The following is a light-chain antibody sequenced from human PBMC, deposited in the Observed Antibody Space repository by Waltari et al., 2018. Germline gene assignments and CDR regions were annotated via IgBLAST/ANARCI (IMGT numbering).Light chain of an antibody. CDR1: SSDVGGYDY. CDR2: EIN. V-gene: IGLV2-8*01. Sequence: QSALTQPPSASGSPGQSVTISCTGTSSDVGGYDYVSWYQQHPGKAPKRLIYEINKRPSGVPNASAGSKSGNTASLTVSGLRPEDEADYYCSSYAGSNRVIFGGGTKLTVL. CDR3: SSYAGSNRVI. J-gene: IGLJ2*01.